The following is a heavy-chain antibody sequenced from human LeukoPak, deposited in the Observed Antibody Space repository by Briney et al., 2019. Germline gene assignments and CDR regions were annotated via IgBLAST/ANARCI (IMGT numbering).Heavy chain of an antibody. CDR3: ARGYVDTAMGYFDY. CDR2: IYHSGST. V-gene: IGHV4-38-2*02. J-gene: IGHJ4*02. Sequence: SETLSLTCTVSGYSISSGYYWGWIRQPPGEGLEWIGSIYHSGSTYYNPSLKSRVTISVDTSKNQFSLKLSSVTAADTAVYYCARGYVDTAMGYFDYWGQGTLVTVSS. CDR1: GYSISSGYY. D-gene: IGHD5-18*01.